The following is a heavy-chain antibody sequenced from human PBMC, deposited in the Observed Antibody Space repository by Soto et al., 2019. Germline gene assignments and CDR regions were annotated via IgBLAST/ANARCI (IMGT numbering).Heavy chain of an antibody. Sequence: QLQLQESGPGLVKPSETLSLTCTVSGGSISSSSYYWGWIRQPPGKGLEWIGSIYYSGSTYYNPSLKSRVTISVDTSKNQFSLKLSSVTAADTAVYYCARHGLTKYRYFDLWGRGTLVTVSS. CDR2: IYYSGST. D-gene: IGHD4-17*01. J-gene: IGHJ2*01. V-gene: IGHV4-39*01. CDR1: GGSISSSSYY. CDR3: ARHGLTKYRYFDL.